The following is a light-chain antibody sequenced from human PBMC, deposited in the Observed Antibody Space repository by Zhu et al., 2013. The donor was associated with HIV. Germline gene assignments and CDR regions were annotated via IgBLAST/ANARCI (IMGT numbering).Light chain of an antibody. J-gene: IGKJ3*01. Sequence: DIQLTQSPSFLSASVGDRVTITCRASQRISSFLAWYQQKPGKAPQLLIYGASTLEGGVPSRFSGSGSGAEFTLTISSLQPKDFATYYCHQPYTYPFTFGPGTKVDIK. V-gene: IGKV1-9*01. CDR1: QRISSF. CDR2: GAS. CDR3: HQPYTYPFT.